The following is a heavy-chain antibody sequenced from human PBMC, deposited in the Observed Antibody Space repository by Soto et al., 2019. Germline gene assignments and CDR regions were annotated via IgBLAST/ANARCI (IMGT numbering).Heavy chain of an antibody. CDR3: ARGAHYSSPFRWFDP. D-gene: IGHD6-13*01. CDR1: GDSISSGAYY. V-gene: IGHV4-31*03. J-gene: IGHJ5*02. CDR2: IYYSGST. Sequence: SETLSLTCTVSGDSISSGAYYWSWIRQHPGKGLEWIGYIYYSGSTYYNPSLKSRVTISVDTSKNQFSLKLGSVTAADTAVYYCARGAHYSSPFRWFDPWGQGTLVTVSS.